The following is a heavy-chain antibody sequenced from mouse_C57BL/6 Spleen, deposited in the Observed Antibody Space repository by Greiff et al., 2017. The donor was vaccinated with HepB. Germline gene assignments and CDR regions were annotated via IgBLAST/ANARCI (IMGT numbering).Heavy chain of an antibody. CDR1: GYTFTSYG. CDR2: IYPRSGNT. Sequence: VKLVESGAELARPGASVKLSCKASGYTFTSYGISWVKQRTGQGLEWIGEIYPRSGNTYYNEKFKGKATLTADKSSSTAYMELRSLTSEDSAVYFCARSRNDGYYRGDYWGQGTTLTVSS. CDR3: ARSRNDGYYRGDY. V-gene: IGHV1-81*01. D-gene: IGHD2-3*01. J-gene: IGHJ2*01.